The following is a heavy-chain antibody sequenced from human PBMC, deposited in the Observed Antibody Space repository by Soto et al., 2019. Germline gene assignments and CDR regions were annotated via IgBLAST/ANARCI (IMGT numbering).Heavy chain of an antibody. V-gene: IGHV4-39*01. D-gene: IGHD1-26*01. CDR1: GGSISSSSYY. J-gene: IGHJ6*02. CDR2: IYYSGST. CDR3: AKLTVGDYGVDV. Sequence: SETLSLTCTVSGGSISSSSYYWGWIRQPPGKGLEWIGSIYYSGSTYYNPSLKSRVTISVDTSKNQFSLKLSSVTAADTAVYYCAKLTVGDYGVDVWGQGTTVTVPS.